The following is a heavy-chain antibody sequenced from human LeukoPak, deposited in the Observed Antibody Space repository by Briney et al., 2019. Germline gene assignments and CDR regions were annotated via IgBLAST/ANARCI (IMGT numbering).Heavy chain of an antibody. Sequence: SETLSLTCAVYGGSFSGYYWSWIRHPPGKGLEWIGEINHSGSTNYNPSLKSRVTISVDTSKNQFSLKLSSVTAADTAVYYCARGRYYDILDYWGQGPLVTVSS. J-gene: IGHJ4*02. CDR3: ARGRYYDILDY. V-gene: IGHV4-34*01. CDR2: INHSGST. CDR1: GGSFSGYY. D-gene: IGHD3-9*01.